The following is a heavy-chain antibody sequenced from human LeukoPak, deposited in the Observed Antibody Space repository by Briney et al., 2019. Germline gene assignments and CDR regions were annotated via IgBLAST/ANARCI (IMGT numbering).Heavy chain of an antibody. CDR2: IWYDGSNK. V-gene: IGHV3-33*01. Sequence: PGRSLKLSCAASGFTFSSYGMHWVRQAPGKGLEWVAVIWYDGSNKYYADSVKGRFTISRDNSKNTLYLQMNSLRAEDTAVYYCARGSAVAGDYFDYWGQGTLVTVSS. CDR1: GFTFSSYG. D-gene: IGHD6-19*01. CDR3: ARGSAVAGDYFDY. J-gene: IGHJ4*02.